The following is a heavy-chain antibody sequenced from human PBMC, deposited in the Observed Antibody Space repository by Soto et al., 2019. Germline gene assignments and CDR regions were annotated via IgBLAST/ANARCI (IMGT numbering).Heavy chain of an antibody. CDR2: ISGSGGST. J-gene: IGHJ4*02. CDR1: GFTFSSYA. Sequence: GGSLRLSCAASGFTFSSYAMSWVRQAPGKGLKWVSAISGSGGSTYYADSVKGQFTISRDNSKNTLYLKMNSLRAVYTAVYYCARDMKIFPCSDYWGQGTLVTVSS. D-gene: IGHD3-9*01. V-gene: IGHV3-23*01. CDR3: ARDMKIFPCSDY.